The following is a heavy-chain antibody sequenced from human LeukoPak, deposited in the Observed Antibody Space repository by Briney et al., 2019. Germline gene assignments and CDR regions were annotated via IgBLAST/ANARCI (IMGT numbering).Heavy chain of an antibody. Sequence: GGSLRLSCAASGFTFSSYAMSWVRQAPGRGLEWVSAISGSGGSTYYADSVKGRFTISRDNSKNTLYLQMNSLRAEDTAVYYCAKVVSLVRPLYYFDYWGQGTLVTVSS. V-gene: IGHV3-23*01. CDR3: AKVVSLVRPLYYFDY. CDR2: ISGSGGST. D-gene: IGHD6-6*01. CDR1: GFTFSSYA. J-gene: IGHJ4*02.